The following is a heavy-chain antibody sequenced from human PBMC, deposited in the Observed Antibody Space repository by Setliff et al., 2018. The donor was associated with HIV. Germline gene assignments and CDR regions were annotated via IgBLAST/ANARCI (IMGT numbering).Heavy chain of an antibody. D-gene: IGHD6-13*01. J-gene: IGHJ5*02. CDR3: ARATGAADL. V-gene: IGHV1-18*01. Sequence: WASVKVSCKASGYTFSDYDVAWVRQAPGQGLEWVGWISGYSGHTSYAQKFQGRVTMTRDTSTTTAYMELRSLRSDDTAVYYCARATGAADLWGQGTKVTVSS. CDR2: ISGYSGHT. CDR1: GYTFSDYD.